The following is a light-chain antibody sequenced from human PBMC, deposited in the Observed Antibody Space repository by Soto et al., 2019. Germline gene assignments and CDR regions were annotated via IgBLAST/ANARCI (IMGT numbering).Light chain of an antibody. J-gene: IGKJ5*01. V-gene: IGKV3D-20*02. Sequence: EIVMTQSPATLSVSPGERATLSWRASQSVSSDYLAWYTQKPGQPPRLXIYGASSRATGVPERFSGSVSGTDFTITISSLEPEDSEVDDGQQRHMWPITFGQGTRLENK. CDR2: GAS. CDR1: QSVSSDY. CDR3: QQRHMWPIT.